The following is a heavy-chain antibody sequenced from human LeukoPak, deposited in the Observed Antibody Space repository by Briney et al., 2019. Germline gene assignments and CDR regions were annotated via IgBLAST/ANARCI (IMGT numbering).Heavy chain of an antibody. J-gene: IGHJ4*02. D-gene: IGHD6-19*01. CDR2: IYYSGST. CDR1: GGSISSSSYY. V-gene: IGHV4-39*01. Sequence: PSETLSLTCTVSGGSISSSSYYWGWIRQPPGKGLEWIGSIYYSGSTYYNPSLKSRVTISVDTSKNQFSLKLSSVTAADTAVYYCARRGHSSGWYDRSYYFDYWGQGTLVTVSS. CDR3: ARRGHSSGWYDRSYYFDY.